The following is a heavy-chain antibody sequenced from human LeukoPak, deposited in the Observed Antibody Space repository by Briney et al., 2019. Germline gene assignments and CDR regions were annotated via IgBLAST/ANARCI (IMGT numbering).Heavy chain of an antibody. J-gene: IGHJ5*02. D-gene: IGHD1-7*01. CDR1: GFTFSSYA. CDR2: ISGSGGST. Sequence: GGSLRLSCAASGFTFSSYAMSWVRQAPGKGLEWVSAISGSGGSTYYADSVKGRFTISRDNSKNTLYLQMNSLRAEDTAVYYCAKGSNWNYGLFDWFDPWGQGTLVTVSS. V-gene: IGHV3-23*01. CDR3: AKGSNWNYGLFDWFDP.